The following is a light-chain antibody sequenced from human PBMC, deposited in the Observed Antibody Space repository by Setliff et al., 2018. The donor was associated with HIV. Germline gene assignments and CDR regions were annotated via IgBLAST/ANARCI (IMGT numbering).Light chain of an antibody. Sequence: QSVLTQPPSVSAAPGQKVTISCSGSSSNIGNNYVSWYQQLPRTAPKLLIYDNNKRPSGIPARFSGSKSGTSATLGITGLQTGDEADYYCGTWDSSLSAVVFGGGTKVTV. CDR1: SSNIGNNY. V-gene: IGLV1-51*01. CDR2: DNN. J-gene: IGLJ2*01. CDR3: GTWDSSLSAVV.